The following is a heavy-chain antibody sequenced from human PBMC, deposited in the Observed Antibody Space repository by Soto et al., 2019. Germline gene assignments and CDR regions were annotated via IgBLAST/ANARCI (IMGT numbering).Heavy chain of an antibody. J-gene: IGHJ5*02. CDR2: IWYDGSNK. CDR3: ARDSDSSWYPGNWFDP. CDR1: GFTFSSYG. D-gene: IGHD6-13*01. Sequence: QVQLVESGGGVVQPGRSLRLSCAASGFTFSSYGMHWVRQAPGKGLEWVAVIWYDGSNKYYADSVKGRFTISRDNFKNTLYLQMNSLRAEDTAVYYCARDSDSSWYPGNWFDPWGQGTLVTVSS. V-gene: IGHV3-33*01.